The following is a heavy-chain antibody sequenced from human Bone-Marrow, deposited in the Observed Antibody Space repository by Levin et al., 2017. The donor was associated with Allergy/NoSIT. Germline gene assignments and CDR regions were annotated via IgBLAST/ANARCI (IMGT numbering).Heavy chain of an antibody. CDR3: ARDITAAGTEYFQH. J-gene: IGHJ1*01. V-gene: IGHV3-33*01. CDR2: IWYDGTNK. D-gene: IGHD6-13*01. Sequence: GGSLRLSCAASGFTFSSYGMHWVRQAPGKGLEWVAVIWYDGTNKFYPDSVKGRLTISRDNSKNTLYLQMNSLRAEDTAMYYCARDITAAGTEYFQHWGQGTLVTVSS. CDR1: GFTFSSYG.